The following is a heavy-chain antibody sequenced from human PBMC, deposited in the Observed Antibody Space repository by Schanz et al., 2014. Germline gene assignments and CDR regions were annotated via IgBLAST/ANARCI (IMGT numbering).Heavy chain of an antibody. J-gene: IGHJ5*02. Sequence: EVQLVQSGGGLVQPGGSLRLSCAASGFTFSNYWMLWVRQAPGKGLVWVSRINGDGSRTAYADSVKGRFTISRDNAKNTLYLQMNSLRAEDTAVYYCARPALWFGDNCFDPWGQGTLVTVSS. CDR1: GFTFSNYW. CDR2: INGDGSRT. V-gene: IGHV3-74*01. D-gene: IGHD3-10*01. CDR3: ARPALWFGDNCFDP.